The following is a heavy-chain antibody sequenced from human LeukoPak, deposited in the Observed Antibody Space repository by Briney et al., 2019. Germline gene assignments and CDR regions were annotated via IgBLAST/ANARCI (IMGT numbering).Heavy chain of an antibody. D-gene: IGHD6-13*01. CDR1: GGSISSYY. Sequence: PSETLSLTCTVSGGSISSYYWSWIRQPPGKGLEWIGCISYSGSTNYNPSLKSRVTISVGTSKNHSSLKLTSVTAADTAVYYCARGAWQLDHYFDNWGQGTLVTVSS. CDR3: ARGAWQLDHYFDN. J-gene: IGHJ4*02. V-gene: IGHV4-59*01. CDR2: ISYSGST.